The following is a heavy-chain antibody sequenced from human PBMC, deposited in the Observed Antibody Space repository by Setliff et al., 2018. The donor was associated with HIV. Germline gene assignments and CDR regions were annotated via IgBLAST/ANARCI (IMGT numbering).Heavy chain of an antibody. CDR2: IHSSGTT. CDR1: GDSIGAYH. J-gene: IGHJ4*02. D-gene: IGHD2-21*01. CDR3: AKGGLDSVFQSFDY. V-gene: IGHV4-4*08. Sequence: PSETLSLTCSVSGDSIGAYHWSWIRQPPGRGLEWIGYIHSSGTTHYNPSLSSRVTISFDASKNTLSLQMNSLRADDTAVFYCAKGGLDSVFQSFDYWGQGTLVTVSS.